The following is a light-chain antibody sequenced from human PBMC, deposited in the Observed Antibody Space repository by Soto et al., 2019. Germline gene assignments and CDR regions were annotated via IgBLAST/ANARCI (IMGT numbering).Light chain of an antibody. J-gene: IGKJ1*01. V-gene: IGKV3-20*01. CDR2: GAT. CDR1: QSVSNNY. Sequence: EIVFTQSPGTLSLSPGERATLSCRASQSVSNNYLAWYQQKPGQAPRLLIFGATSRATGIPDRFTGSGSGTDFTLTISRLEPEDFAVYYCQQHGSSPRSFGQGTKVDIK. CDR3: QQHGSSPRS.